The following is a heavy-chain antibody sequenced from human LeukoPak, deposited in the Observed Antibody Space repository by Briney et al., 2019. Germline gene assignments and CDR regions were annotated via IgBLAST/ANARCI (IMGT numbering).Heavy chain of an antibody. Sequence: GASVKVSCKASGYTFTSYGISWVRQAPGQGLEWMGWISAYNGNTNYARKLQGRVTMTTDTSTGTAYMELRSLRSDDTAVYYCARDRVLRYFDWLLATDERWAFDIWGQGTMVTVSS. V-gene: IGHV1-18*01. CDR2: ISAYNGNT. CDR1: GYTFTSYG. J-gene: IGHJ3*02. D-gene: IGHD3-9*01. CDR3: ARDRVLRYFDWLLATDERWAFDI.